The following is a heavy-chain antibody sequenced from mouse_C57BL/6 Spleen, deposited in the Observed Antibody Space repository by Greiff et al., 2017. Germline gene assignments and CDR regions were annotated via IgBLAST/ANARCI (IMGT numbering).Heavy chain of an antibody. CDR1: GFTFSDYY. CDR3: ARVITTEGYFDY. J-gene: IGHJ2*01. D-gene: IGHD1-2*01. V-gene: IGHV5-16*01. Sequence: EVKLMESEGGLVQPGSSMKLSCTASGFTFSDYYMAWVRQVPEKGLEWVANINYDGSSTYYLDSLKSRFIISRDNAKNILYLQMSSLKSEDTATYYCARVITTEGYFDYWGQGTTLTVSS. CDR2: INYDGSST.